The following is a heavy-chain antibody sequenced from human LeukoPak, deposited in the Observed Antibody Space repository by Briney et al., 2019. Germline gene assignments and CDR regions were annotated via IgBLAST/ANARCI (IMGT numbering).Heavy chain of an antibody. J-gene: IGHJ4*02. CDR2: MNPNSGNT. D-gene: IGHD6-6*01. CDR3: ARARISERMGIAARGLGY. V-gene: IGHV1-8*01. Sequence: ASVKVSCKASGYTFTSYDFNWVRQATGQGLEWMGWMNPNSGNTGYAQKFQGRVTMTRDTSISTAYMELSRLRSDDTAVYYCARARISERMGIAARGLGYWGQGTLVTVSS. CDR1: GYTFTSYD.